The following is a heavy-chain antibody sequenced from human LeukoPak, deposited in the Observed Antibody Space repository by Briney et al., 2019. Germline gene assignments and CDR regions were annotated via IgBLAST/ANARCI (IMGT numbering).Heavy chain of an antibody. J-gene: IGHJ4*02. Sequence: GGSLRLSCAASGFTFSSYAMSWVRQAPGKGLEWVSAISGSGGSTYYADSVKGRFTISRDNSKNTLYLQMNSLRAEDTAVYYCARAGSFWHYVYWGQGTLVTVSS. V-gene: IGHV3-23*01. D-gene: IGHD1-7*01. CDR2: ISGSGGST. CDR1: GFTFSSYA. CDR3: ARAGSFWHYVY.